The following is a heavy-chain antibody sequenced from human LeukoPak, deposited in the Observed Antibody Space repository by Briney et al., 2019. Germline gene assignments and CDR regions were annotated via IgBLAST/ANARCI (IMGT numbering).Heavy chain of an antibody. V-gene: IGHV3-7*01. Sequence: GGSLRLSCAASGFRFKSAWMTWVRQAPGKGLEWVANIKEDGSAKNYIDSVKGRVTSSRDNSKNSLYLQLSSLRADDTAMYYCVRDFTGAGVKGYENAFDMWGQGTVVLVSS. D-gene: IGHD3-16*01. CDR3: VRDFTGAGVKGYENAFDM. CDR1: GFRFKSAW. J-gene: IGHJ3*02. CDR2: IKEDGSAK.